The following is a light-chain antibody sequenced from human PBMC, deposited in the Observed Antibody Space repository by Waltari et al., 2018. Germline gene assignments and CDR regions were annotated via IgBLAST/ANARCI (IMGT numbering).Light chain of an antibody. CDR2: GAS. Sequence: EIVMTQSPATLSVSPGERATLSCRASQSVSSNLAWYQQKRGQAPSRLIYGASTRATGIPARFSCSGSGTEFTLTISSMQSEDCAVYYCQQYNNWPLTVGGGTKVEIK. J-gene: IGKJ4*01. CDR3: QQYNNWPLT. V-gene: IGKV3-15*01. CDR1: QSVSSN.